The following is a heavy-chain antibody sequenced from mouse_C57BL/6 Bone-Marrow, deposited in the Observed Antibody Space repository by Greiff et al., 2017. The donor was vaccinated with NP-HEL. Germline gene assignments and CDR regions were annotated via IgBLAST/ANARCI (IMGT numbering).Heavy chain of an antibody. CDR3: ARVQIYYGYWFAY. J-gene: IGHJ3*01. CDR2: ISDGGSYT. V-gene: IGHV5-4*03. Sequence: EVKLEESGGGLVKPGGSLKLSCAASGFTFSSYAMSWVRQTPEKRLEWVATISDGGSYTYYPDNVKGRFTISRDNAKNNLYLQMSHLKSEDTAMYYCARVQIYYGYWFAYWGQGTLVTVSA. CDR1: GFTFSSYA. D-gene: IGHD2-2*01.